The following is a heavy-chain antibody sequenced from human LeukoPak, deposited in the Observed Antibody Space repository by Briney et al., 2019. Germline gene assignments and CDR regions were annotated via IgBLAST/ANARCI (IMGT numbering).Heavy chain of an antibody. CDR3: ARGGYGSGSYSPLDY. V-gene: IGHV3-48*03. Sequence: GGSLRLSCAASGFTFSSYEMHWVRQAPGKGLEWVSYISSSGSTIYYADSVKGRFTISRDNAKNSLYLQMNSLRAEDTAVYYCARGGYGSGSYSPLDYWGQGTLVTVSS. CDR1: GFTFSSYE. J-gene: IGHJ4*02. CDR2: ISSSGSTI. D-gene: IGHD3-10*01.